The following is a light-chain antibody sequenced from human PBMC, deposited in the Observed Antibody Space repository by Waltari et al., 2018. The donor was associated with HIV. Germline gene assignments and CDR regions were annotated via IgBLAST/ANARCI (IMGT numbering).Light chain of an antibody. CDR2: DAS. Sequence: DIQMTQSPSSLSASVGDRVTITCQASQDISNYLNWYQQKPGKAPKLLIYDASNLETGVPSRFSGSGSGTDFTFTISSLQPEDIATYYCQHLHTFGGGTKVEIK. V-gene: IGKV1-33*01. CDR3: QHLHT. CDR1: QDISNY. J-gene: IGKJ4*01.